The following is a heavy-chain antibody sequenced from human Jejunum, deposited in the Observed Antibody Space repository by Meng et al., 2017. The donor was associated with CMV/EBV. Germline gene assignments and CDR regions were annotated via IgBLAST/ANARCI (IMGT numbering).Heavy chain of an antibody. CDR3: ARGTTGGHYYFDY. CDR2: INTDGRNT. CDR1: GFTFSSYW. J-gene: IGHJ4*02. V-gene: IGHV3-74*01. D-gene: IGHD2-21*02. Sequence: SGFTFSSYWMHWVRQAPGKGLGWVSSINTDGRNTYYADSVKGRFTISRDNAKNTLYLQVNSLTADDTALYYCARGTTGGHYYFDYWGQGTLVTVSS.